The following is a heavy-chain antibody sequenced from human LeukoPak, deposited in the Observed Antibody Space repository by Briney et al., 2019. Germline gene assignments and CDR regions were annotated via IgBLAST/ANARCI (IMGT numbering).Heavy chain of an antibody. J-gene: IGHJ4*02. CDR3: AKAKRYSYTFFDY. V-gene: IGHV3-23*01. CDR1: GFTFSSYA. D-gene: IGHD6-13*01. CDR2: ISGSGGST. Sequence: GGSLRLSCAASGFTFSSYAMSWVRQAPGNGLEWVSAISGSGGSTYYADSVKGRFTISRDNSKNTLYLQMNSLRAEDTAVYYCAKAKRYSYTFFDYWGQGTLVTVSS.